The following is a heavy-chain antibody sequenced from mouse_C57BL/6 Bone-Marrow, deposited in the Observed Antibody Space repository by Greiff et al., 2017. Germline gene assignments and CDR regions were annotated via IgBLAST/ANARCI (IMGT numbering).Heavy chain of an antibody. Sequence: EVMLVESGGGLVKPGGSLKLSCAASGFTFSDYGMHWVRQAPEKGLEWVAYISSGSSTIYYADTVKGRFTISRDNAKNTLFLQMTSLRSEDTAMYYCARTDYYGSSYVWYFDVWGTGTTVTVSS. V-gene: IGHV5-17*01. CDR3: ARTDYYGSSYVWYFDV. J-gene: IGHJ1*03. D-gene: IGHD1-1*01. CDR2: ISSGSSTI. CDR1: GFTFSDYG.